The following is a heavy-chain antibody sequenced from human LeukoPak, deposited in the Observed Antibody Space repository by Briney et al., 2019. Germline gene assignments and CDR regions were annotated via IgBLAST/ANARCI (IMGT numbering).Heavy chain of an antibody. J-gene: IGHJ2*01. D-gene: IGHD6-13*01. CDR1: GGSISSSSYY. CDR3: ARLIGSWVMYWYFDL. V-gene: IGHV4-39*07. Sequence: PSETLSLTCTVSGGSISSSSYYWGWIRQPPGKGLEWIGEINHSGSTNYNPSLKSRVTISVDTSKNQFSLKLSSVTAADTAVYYCARLIGSWVMYWYFDLWGRGTLVTVSS. CDR2: INHSGST.